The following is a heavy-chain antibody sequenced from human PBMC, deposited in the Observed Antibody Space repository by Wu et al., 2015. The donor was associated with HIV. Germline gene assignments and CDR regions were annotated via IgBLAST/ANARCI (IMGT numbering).Heavy chain of an antibody. D-gene: IGHD3-22*01. CDR3: ARGARKYYDSSGYYYGHAFDI. J-gene: IGHJ3*02. CDR2: IIPIFGTA. Sequence: QVQLVQSGAEVKKPGSSVKVSCKASGGTFSSYAISWVRQAPGQGLEWMGGIIPIFGTANYAQKFQGRVTITTDESTSTAYMELSSLRSEDTAVYYCARGARKYYDSSGYYYGHAFDIWAKGQWSPSLQ. CDR1: GGTFSSYA. V-gene: IGHV1-69*05.